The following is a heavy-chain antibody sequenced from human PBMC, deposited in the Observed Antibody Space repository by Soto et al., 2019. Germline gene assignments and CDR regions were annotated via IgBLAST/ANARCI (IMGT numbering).Heavy chain of an antibody. CDR2: IWYDGSNK. V-gene: IGHV3-33*01. CDR3: ARDELRYFDPPHHYYFDY. CDR1: GFTFSSYG. Sequence: GGSLRLSCAASGFTFSSYGMHWVRQAPGKGLEWVAVIWYDGSNKYYADSVKGRFTISRDNSKNTLYLQMNSLRAEDTAVYYCARDELRYFDPPHHYYFDYWGQGTLVTVSS. D-gene: IGHD3-9*01. J-gene: IGHJ4*02.